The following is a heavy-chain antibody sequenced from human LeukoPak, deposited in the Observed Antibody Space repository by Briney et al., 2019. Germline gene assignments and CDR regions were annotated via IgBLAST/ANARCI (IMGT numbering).Heavy chain of an antibody. Sequence: SETLSLTCSVSGDSITGYSWSWIRQTPGKGLEWIGYIYYSGSTYYNPSLKSRVTISVDTSKNQFSLKLSSVTAADTAVYYCAREMQDKSLQWIGELKKYYYYYMDVWGKGTTVIVSS. CDR1: GDSITGYS. V-gene: IGHV4-59*12. D-gene: IGHD3-10*01. CDR2: IYYSGST. CDR3: AREMQDKSLQWIGELKKYYYYYMDV. J-gene: IGHJ6*03.